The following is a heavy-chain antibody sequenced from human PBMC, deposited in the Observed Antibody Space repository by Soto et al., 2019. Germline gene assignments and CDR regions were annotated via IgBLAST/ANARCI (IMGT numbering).Heavy chain of an antibody. V-gene: IGHV4-39*01. CDR1: GGSISSSSYY. J-gene: IGHJ4*02. CDR3: ARHARPTIFGVVARQFDY. CDR2: IYYSGST. Sequence: QLQLQESGPGLVKPSETLSLTCTVSGGSISSSSYYWGWIRQPPGKGLEWIGSIYYSGSTYYNPSLKSRVTISVDTSKNQFSLKLSSVTAADTAVYYCARHARPTIFGVVARQFDYWGQGTLVTVSS. D-gene: IGHD3-3*01.